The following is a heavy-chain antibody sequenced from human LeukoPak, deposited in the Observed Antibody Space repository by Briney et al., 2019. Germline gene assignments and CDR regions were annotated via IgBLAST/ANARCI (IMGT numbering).Heavy chain of an antibody. CDR2: ISYEGSNK. V-gene: IGHV3-30*18. Sequence: GMPLRLSCAASGFIFSNYGVHWVRQTPGKGLEWVAVISYEGSNKYYADSVKGRFTISRDNSKNTLYLQMNGLRAEDTAMYYCAKDWYPYGPHYFDYWGQGTLVTVSS. J-gene: IGHJ4*02. D-gene: IGHD3-10*01. CDR3: AKDWYPYGPHYFDY. CDR1: GFIFSNYG.